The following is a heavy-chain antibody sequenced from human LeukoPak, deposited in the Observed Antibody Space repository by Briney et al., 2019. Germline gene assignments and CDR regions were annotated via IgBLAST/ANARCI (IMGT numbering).Heavy chain of an antibody. D-gene: IGHD3-10*01. Sequence: GGSLRLSCAASGFTFSNYWMHWVRQAPGKGLAWVSRINSDGINTSYADSVKGRFTISRDNAKNTLNLQMNSLRAEDTAVYSCAKGYYGSGSYGWFDYWGQGTLVTVSS. V-gene: IGHV3-74*01. J-gene: IGHJ4*02. CDR1: GFTFSNYW. CDR3: AKGYYGSGSYGWFDY. CDR2: INSDGINT.